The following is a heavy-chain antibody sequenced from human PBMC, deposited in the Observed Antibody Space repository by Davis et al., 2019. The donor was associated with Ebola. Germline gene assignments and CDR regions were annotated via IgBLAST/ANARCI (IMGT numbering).Heavy chain of an antibody. D-gene: IGHD3-22*01. J-gene: IGHJ6*02. CDR1: GYTFTSYA. V-gene: IGHV1-3*01. CDR3: ARDVTMIVVVISYGMDV. CDR2: INAGNGNT. Sequence: ASVKVSCKASGYTFTSYAMHWVRQAPGQRLEWMGWINAGNGNTKYSQKFQGRVTITRDTSASTAYMELSSLRSEDTVVYYCARDVTMIVVVISYGMDVWGQGTTVTVSS.